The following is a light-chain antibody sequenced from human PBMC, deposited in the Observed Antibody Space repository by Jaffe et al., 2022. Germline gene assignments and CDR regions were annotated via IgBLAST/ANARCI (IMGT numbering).Light chain of an antibody. J-gene: IGKJ2*01. Sequence: VVLTQSPGTLSLSPGERATLSCRASQRVTNNYLAWYQQKPGQAPRPLMYGASRRATGIPDRFSGSGSGTDFTLTISRLEPEDFAVYYCQQYGNTPHTFGQGTKIEIK. V-gene: IGKV3-20*01. CDR3: QQYGNTPHT. CDR1: QRVTNNY. CDR2: GAS.